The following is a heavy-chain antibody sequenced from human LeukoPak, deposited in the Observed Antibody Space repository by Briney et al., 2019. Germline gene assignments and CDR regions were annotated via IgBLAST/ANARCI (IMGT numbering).Heavy chain of an antibody. CDR2: ISYDGSSK. D-gene: IGHD1-20*01. CDR1: GFTFSSYD. J-gene: IGHJ4*02. Sequence: GGSLRLSCAVSGFTFSSYDMHWVRQAPGKGLEWVAVISYDGSSKYYADSVKGRFTISRDYSKNTLYLQMNSLRAEDTAVYYCAKGHTAMITQDYWGQGTLVTVSS. CDR3: AKGHTAMITQDY. V-gene: IGHV3-30*18.